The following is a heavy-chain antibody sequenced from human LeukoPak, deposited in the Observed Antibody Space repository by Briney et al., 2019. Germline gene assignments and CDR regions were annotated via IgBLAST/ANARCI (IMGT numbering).Heavy chain of an antibody. CDR2: FSASVSEP. Sequence: GGSLRLSCAASGITVNVYSMNWVRQAPGKGLEWVSLFSASVSEPYYADSVKGRFTMSRDISKNTVHLQMSSLRADDTAVYYCATGGGGYDYGFAHWGQGTLVTVAS. D-gene: IGHD5-12*01. CDR1: GITVNVYS. J-gene: IGHJ4*02. CDR3: ATGGGGYDYGFAH. V-gene: IGHV3-23*01.